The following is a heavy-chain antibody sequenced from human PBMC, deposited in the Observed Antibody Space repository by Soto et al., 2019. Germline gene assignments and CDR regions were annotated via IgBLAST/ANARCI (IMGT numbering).Heavy chain of an antibody. V-gene: IGHV3-21*04. D-gene: IGHD3-16*01. Sequence: PGGSLRLSCAASGFTFSSSAMQWIRQTPGQGLEWVSDIGDSGSYIHYADSVQGRFTISRDNATNSLYLQMNNVRTEDTAVYYCARLPFPWGWFDPWGQGTLVTVSS. CDR2: IGDSGSYI. CDR1: GFTFSSSA. J-gene: IGHJ5*02. CDR3: ARLPFPWGWFDP.